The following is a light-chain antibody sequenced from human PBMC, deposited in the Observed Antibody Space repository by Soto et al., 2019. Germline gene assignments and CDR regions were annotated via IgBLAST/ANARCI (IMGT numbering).Light chain of an antibody. CDR3: SSYTTSSARV. V-gene: IGLV2-14*03. Sequence: QSVLTQPASVSASPGQSITISCTGTSSDVGAYNYVSWYQQHPGKAPKLIIYHVSNRPSGVSNRFSGSKSGNTASLSISGLQAEDEADYYCSSYTTSSARVFGGGTKLTVL. J-gene: IGLJ3*02. CDR1: SSDVGAYNY. CDR2: HVS.